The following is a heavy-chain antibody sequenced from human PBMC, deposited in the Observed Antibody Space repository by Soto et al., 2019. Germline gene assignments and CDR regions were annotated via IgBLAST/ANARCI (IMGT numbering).Heavy chain of an antibody. V-gene: IGHV2-5*02. Sequence: QITFKESGPTLVKPTQPLTLTCTFSGFSLSTSGIGVGWIRQPPGKALEWLALIYWDDDKRYSPSLKSRLTITKDTSKNQVVLTVTNMDPVDTATYYCAHRLSRTPASGSGSWGPYYFDYWGQGTLVTVSS. D-gene: IGHD3-10*01. CDR2: IYWDDDK. CDR1: GFSLSTSGIG. CDR3: AHRLSRTPASGSGSWGPYYFDY. J-gene: IGHJ4*02.